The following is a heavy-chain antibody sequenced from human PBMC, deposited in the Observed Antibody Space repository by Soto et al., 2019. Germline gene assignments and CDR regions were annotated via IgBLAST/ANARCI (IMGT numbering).Heavy chain of an antibody. D-gene: IGHD3-10*02. V-gene: IGHV1-69*06. J-gene: IGHJ5*02. CDR1: GGPFSSYA. CDR3: ASVFTGRWFDA. CDR2: ITPMFGAP. Sequence: QVQLVQSGAEVKKPGSSVKVSCTASGGPFSSYAINWVRQAPGQGLEWIGVITPMFGAPHYAQNFKGRITITADKSTNTAYMELSSLTSGDTAVYFCASVFTGRWFDAWGQRTLVPVS.